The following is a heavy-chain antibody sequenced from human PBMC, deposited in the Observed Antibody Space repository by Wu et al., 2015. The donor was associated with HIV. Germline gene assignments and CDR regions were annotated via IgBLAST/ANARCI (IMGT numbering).Heavy chain of an antibody. V-gene: IGHV1-2*02. J-gene: IGHJ4*02. D-gene: IGHD3-22*01. CDR1: GYTFTGYY. Sequence: QVQLVQSGAEVKTPGASVKVSCKASGYTFTGYYMHWVRQAPGQGLEWMGWINPNSGDTNYAQKFQGRVTMTRDTSISTAYMELSRLRSDDTAMYYCARGSDYYPIYYFDYWGQGTLVTVSS. CDR3: ARGSDYYPIYYFDY. CDR2: INPNSGDT.